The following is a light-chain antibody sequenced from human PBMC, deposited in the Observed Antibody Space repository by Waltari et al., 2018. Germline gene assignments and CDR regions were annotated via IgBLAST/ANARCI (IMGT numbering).Light chain of an antibody. CDR1: QGISTY. CDR2: GAS. CDR3: QQFINYPLT. Sequence: VIWMTQSPSLLSASPGDRVTITCRMSQGISTYLAWYQQKPGRAPDLLIYGASILHSGVPSRFSGSGSGTDFTLTISSLQSEDFATYYCQQFINYPLTFGPGTTVDIK. J-gene: IGKJ3*01. V-gene: IGKV1D-8*03.